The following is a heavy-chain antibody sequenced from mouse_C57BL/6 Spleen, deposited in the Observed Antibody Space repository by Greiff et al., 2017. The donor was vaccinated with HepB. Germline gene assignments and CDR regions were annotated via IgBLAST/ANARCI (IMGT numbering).Heavy chain of an antibody. D-gene: IGHD2-3*01. CDR3: ARGDDGYYGRFAY. Sequence: EVQLQQSGPELVKPGASVKIPCKASGYTFTDYNMDWVKQSHGKSLEWIGDINLNNGGTIYNQKFKGKATLTVDKSSSTAYMELRSLTSEDTAVYYCARGDDGYYGRFAYWGQGTLVTVSA. V-gene: IGHV1-18*01. CDR2: INLNNGGT. CDR1: GYTFTDYN. J-gene: IGHJ3*01.